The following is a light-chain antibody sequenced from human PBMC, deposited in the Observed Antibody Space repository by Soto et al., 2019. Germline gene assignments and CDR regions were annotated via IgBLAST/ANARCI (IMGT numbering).Light chain of an antibody. CDR3: SSYTSSGTRV. Sequence: QSALTQPASVSGSPGQSITISCTGTTSDVGGYNFVSWYQLHPGKAPKLMIFEVSNRPSGVSNRFSGSKSGNTASLTISGLQAEYEADYYSSSYTSSGTRVFGTGTKLTVL. V-gene: IGLV2-14*01. CDR2: EVS. CDR1: TSDVGGYNF. J-gene: IGLJ1*01.